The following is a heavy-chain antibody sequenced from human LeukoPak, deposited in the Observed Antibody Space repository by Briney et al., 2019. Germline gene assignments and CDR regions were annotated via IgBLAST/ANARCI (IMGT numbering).Heavy chain of an antibody. CDR2: IKEDGSVK. CDR3: ARYSDGFSGGWYSFDF. D-gene: IGHD6-19*01. CDR1: GFTFSRHW. Sequence: GGSLRLSCAASGFTFSRHWMDWVRQAPGKGLEWVANIKEDGSVKQYADSVKGRFTISRDNAKNALFLQMNSLSVEDTALYYCARYSDGFSGGWYSFDFWGRGTLVTVSS. V-gene: IGHV3-7*03. J-gene: IGHJ4*02.